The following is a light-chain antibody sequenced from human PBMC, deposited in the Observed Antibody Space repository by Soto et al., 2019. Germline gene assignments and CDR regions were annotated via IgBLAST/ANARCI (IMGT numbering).Light chain of an antibody. CDR2: AAT. Sequence: DIRMTQSPSSVSASVGDTVTITCRASQGISTWLAWYQQKPGKAPKLLVYAATSVQTGVPSWFRGSGSGTDFTLTITNLQPEDFATYFCQQTNTFPFTFGPGTKVDIK. CDR3: QQTNTFPFT. J-gene: IGKJ3*01. V-gene: IGKV1D-12*01. CDR1: QGISTW.